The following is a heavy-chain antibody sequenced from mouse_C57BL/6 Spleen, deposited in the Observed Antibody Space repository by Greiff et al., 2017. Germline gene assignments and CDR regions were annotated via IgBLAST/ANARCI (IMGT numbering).Heavy chain of an antibody. CDR2: IDPETGGT. V-gene: IGHV1-15*01. CDR1: GYTFTDYE. Sequence: QVQLKESGAELVRPGASVTLSCKASGYTFTDYEMHWVKQTPVHGLEWIGAIDPETGGTAYNQKFKGKAILTADKSSSTAYMELRSLTSEDSAVYYCTRRDWLLRYPDYGGQGTTLTVSS. J-gene: IGHJ2*01. D-gene: IGHD1-1*01. CDR3: TRRDWLLRYPDY.